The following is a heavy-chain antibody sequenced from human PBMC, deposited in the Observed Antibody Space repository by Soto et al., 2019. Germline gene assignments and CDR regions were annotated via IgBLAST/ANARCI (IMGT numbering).Heavy chain of an antibody. Sequence: TLSLTCAVSGGSISSSGYSWSWIRQPPGKGLEWIGYIYHSGSTYYNPSLKSRVTISVDRSKNQFSLKLSSVTAADTAVYYCARAGGYYDYYYYGMDVWGQGTTVTVSS. D-gene: IGHD3-3*01. J-gene: IGHJ6*02. V-gene: IGHV4-30-2*01. CDR2: IYHSGST. CDR1: GGSISSSGYS. CDR3: ARAGGYYDYYYYGMDV.